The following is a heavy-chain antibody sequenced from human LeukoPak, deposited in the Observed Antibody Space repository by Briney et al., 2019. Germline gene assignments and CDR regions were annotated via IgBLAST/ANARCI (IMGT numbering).Heavy chain of an antibody. CDR2: IIPILGIA. D-gene: IGHD4-17*01. Sequence: ASVKVSCKASGGTFSSYAISWVRQAPGHGLEWMGRIIPILGIANYAQKFQGRVTITADKSTSTAYMELSSLRSEDTAVYYCARETADGDRNWFDPWGQGTLVTVSS. CDR1: GGTFSSYA. V-gene: IGHV1-69*04. J-gene: IGHJ5*02. CDR3: ARETADGDRNWFDP.